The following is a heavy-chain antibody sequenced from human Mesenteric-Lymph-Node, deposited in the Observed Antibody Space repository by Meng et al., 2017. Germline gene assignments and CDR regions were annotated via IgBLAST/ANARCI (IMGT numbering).Heavy chain of an antibody. Sequence: LSLTCAASGFTFSSYAMHWVRQAPGKGLEWVAVISYDGSNKYYADSVKGRFTISRDNSKNTLYLQMNSLRAEDTAVYYCARFRDNWNYRVLDYWGQGTLVTVSS. D-gene: IGHD1-7*01. J-gene: IGHJ4*02. CDR1: GFTFSSYA. V-gene: IGHV3-30*01. CDR2: ISYDGSNK. CDR3: ARFRDNWNYRVLDY.